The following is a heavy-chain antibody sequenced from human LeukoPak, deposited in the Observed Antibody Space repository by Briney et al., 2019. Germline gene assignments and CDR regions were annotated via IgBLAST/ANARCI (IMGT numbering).Heavy chain of an antibody. Sequence: ASVTVSCTLSGSTLTEFSIHWVRPAHGKGLAWLGGLDPEDGETILSQKFQDRVALTADTSTSTAYMDMSRLRSEDTAVYFCVRGRTGSIATAGRYWGRGTLVTVSS. D-gene: IGHD6-6*01. CDR2: LDPEDGET. CDR1: GSTLTEFS. CDR3: VRGRTGSIATAGRY. V-gene: IGHV1-24*01. J-gene: IGHJ4*02.